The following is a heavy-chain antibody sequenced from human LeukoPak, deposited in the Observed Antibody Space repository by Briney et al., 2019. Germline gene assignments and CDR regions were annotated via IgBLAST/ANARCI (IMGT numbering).Heavy chain of an antibody. CDR2: IKQDGSEK. V-gene: IGHV3-7*05. CDR1: GFTFSRYW. Sequence: GGSLRLSRAASGFTFSRYWMSWVRQAPGKGLEWVANIKQDGSEKYYVDSVKGRFTISRDNAKNSLYLQMNSLRAEDTAVYYCARVDAFWSGYLHDAFDIWGRGTMVTVSS. D-gene: IGHD3-3*01. CDR3: ARVDAFWSGYLHDAFDI. J-gene: IGHJ3*02.